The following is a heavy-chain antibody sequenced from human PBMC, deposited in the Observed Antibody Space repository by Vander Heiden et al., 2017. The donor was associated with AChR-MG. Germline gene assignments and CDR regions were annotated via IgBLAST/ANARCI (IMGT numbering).Heavy chain of an antibody. Sequence: EVQLLESGGGLVQPGGSLRLSCAASGFPFSSYAMSWVRQAPGKGLEWVSAISGSGGSTYYADSVKGRFTISRDNSKNTLYLQMNSLRAEDTAVYYCAKSIGVLLWFGELSDAFDIWGQGTMVTVSS. D-gene: IGHD3-10*01. J-gene: IGHJ3*02. CDR1: GFPFSSYA. V-gene: IGHV3-23*01. CDR3: AKSIGVLLWFGELSDAFDI. CDR2: ISGSGGST.